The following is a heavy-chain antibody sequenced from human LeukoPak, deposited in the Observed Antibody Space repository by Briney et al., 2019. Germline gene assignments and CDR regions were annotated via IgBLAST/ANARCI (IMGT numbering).Heavy chain of an antibody. D-gene: IGHD5-18*01. Sequence: SVKLSCTASGGTFSSYAISWVRQAPGQGLEWMGGIIPIFGTANYAQKFQGRVTITADEPTSTAYMELSSLRSEDTAVYYCATSETRGYSYSIDYWGQGTLVTVSS. CDR2: IIPIFGTA. CDR3: ATSETRGYSYSIDY. CDR1: GGTFSSYA. V-gene: IGHV1-69*01. J-gene: IGHJ4*02.